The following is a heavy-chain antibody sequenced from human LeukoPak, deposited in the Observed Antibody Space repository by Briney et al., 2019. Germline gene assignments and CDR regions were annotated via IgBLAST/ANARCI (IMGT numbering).Heavy chain of an antibody. D-gene: IGHD6-13*01. Sequence: PGGSLRLSCAASGFTVSSNYMSWVRQAPGKGLEWVSVIYSGGSTYYADSVKGRFTISRDNSKNTLYLQMNSLRAEDTAVYYCAKGWYSSGWYGAKLNYFDYWGQGTLVTVSS. CDR2: IYSGGST. CDR3: AKGWYSSGWYGAKLNYFDY. CDR1: GFTVSSNY. V-gene: IGHV3-66*01. J-gene: IGHJ4*02.